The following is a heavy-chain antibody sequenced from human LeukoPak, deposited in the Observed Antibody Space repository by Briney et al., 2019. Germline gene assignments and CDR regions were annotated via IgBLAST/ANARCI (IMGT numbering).Heavy chain of an antibody. CDR2: TNSGGTST. J-gene: IGHJ6*02. CDR3: ARDKSRFLEWHTTRHYGMDV. V-gene: IGHV3-74*01. D-gene: IGHD3-3*01. Sequence: GGSLRLSCAASGFTFSSYWMHWVRQAPGKGLVWVSHTNSGGTSTNYADSVKGRFTISRDNAKNSLYLQMNSLRAEDTAVYYCARDKSRFLEWHTTRHYGMDVWGQGTTVTVSS. CDR1: GFTFSSYW.